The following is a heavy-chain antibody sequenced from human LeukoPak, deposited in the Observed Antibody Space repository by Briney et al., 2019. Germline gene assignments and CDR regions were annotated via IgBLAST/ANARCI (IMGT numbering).Heavy chain of an antibody. CDR1: GFTFSSYA. V-gene: IGHV3-23*01. CDR2: ISGSGGST. D-gene: IGHD3-22*01. J-gene: IGHJ4*02. Sequence: GGSLRLSCAASGFTFSSYAMSWVRQAPGKGLEWVSAISGSGGSTYYADSVKGRFTISRDNSKNTLYLQMNSLRAEDTAVYYCAKGGPHDSSGYYFSFDYWGQGTLVTVSS. CDR3: AKGGPHDSSGYYFSFDY.